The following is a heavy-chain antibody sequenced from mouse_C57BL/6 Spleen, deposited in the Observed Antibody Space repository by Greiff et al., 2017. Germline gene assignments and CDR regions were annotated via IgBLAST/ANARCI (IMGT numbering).Heavy chain of an antibody. Sequence: VQLQQPGAELVKPGASVKLSCKASGYTFTSYWMHWVKQRPGQGLEWIGMIHPNSGSTNYNEKFKSKATLTVDKSSSTAYMQLSSLTSEDSAVYYCARCLDGYYVVTGYLDVWGTGTTVTVSS. CDR3: ARCLDGYYVVTGYLDV. CDR2: IHPNSGST. V-gene: IGHV1-64*01. D-gene: IGHD2-3*01. CDR1: GYTFTSYW. J-gene: IGHJ1*03.